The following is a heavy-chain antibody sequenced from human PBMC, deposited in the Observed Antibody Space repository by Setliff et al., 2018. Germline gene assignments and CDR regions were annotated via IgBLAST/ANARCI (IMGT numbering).Heavy chain of an antibody. CDR1: DGSISNAY. D-gene: IGHD3-10*01. CDR3: ARHGPTRTDSWFDSFDV. V-gene: IGHV4-59*08. Sequence: PSETLSLTCTVSDGSISNAYWSWIRQSPGKGLEWIGYIYDTGSTNSDPSLKSRVTMSVDTSKNQVSLTMTSVTAADTAVYYCARHGPTRTDSWFDSFDVWGQGTKVTVSS. CDR2: IYDTGST. J-gene: IGHJ3*01.